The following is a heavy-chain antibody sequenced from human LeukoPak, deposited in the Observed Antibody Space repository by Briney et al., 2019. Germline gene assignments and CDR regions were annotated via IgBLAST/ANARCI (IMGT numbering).Heavy chain of an antibody. CDR1: GYTFTSYG. CDR2: ISAYNGNT. V-gene: IGHV1-18*01. J-gene: IGHJ5*02. Sequence: GASVKVSCKASGYTFTSYGISWVRQAPGQGLEWMGWISAYNGNTSYAQKLQGRVTMTTDTSTSTAYMELRSLRSEDTAVYYCATGEYCTNGVCYWSGGNWFDPWGQGTLVTVSS. CDR3: ATGEYCTNGVCYWSGGNWFDP. D-gene: IGHD2-8*01.